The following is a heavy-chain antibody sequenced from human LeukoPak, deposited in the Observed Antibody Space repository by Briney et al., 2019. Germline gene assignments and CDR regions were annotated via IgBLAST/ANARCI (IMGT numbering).Heavy chain of an antibody. CDR1: GDTFSSSA. Sequence: GASVKVSCKASGDTFSSSAINWVRQAPGQGLEWMGRIIPILGIANYAQKFQGRVTITADKSTSTAYMELSSLRSEDTAVYYCARDSLGYCSGGSCSTDYWGQGTLVTVSS. CDR2: IIPILGIA. CDR3: ARDSLGYCSGGSCSTDY. D-gene: IGHD2-15*01. V-gene: IGHV1-69*04. J-gene: IGHJ4*02.